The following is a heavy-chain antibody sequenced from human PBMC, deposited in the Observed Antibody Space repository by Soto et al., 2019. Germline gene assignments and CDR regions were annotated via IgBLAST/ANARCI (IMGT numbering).Heavy chain of an antibody. CDR3: AREGSGYNF. CDR1: GGTFSSFG. D-gene: IGHD5-12*01. V-gene: IGHV1-69*01. J-gene: IGHJ1*01. Sequence: GQLVQSGAELKKPGSSVKVSCKASGGTFSSFGISWVRQAPGQGLEWMGGIIPVFGRPNYAQRFRGRLTITADESTNTGYMELIDLRSEDTAVYYCAREGSGYNFWGQGTQVTVSS. CDR2: IIPVFGRP.